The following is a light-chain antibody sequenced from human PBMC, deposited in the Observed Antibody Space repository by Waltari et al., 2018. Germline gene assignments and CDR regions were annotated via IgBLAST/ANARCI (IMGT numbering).Light chain of an antibody. J-gene: IGKJ1*01. V-gene: IGKV3-20*01. CDR3: QNHERLPAT. CDR2: EAS. Sequence: IVVTQSPGTLCLSPGERATLSCRASQRISRYLVWYQQKPGQPPRLLIYEASRRATGIPDRFSGSGSGTDFSLTISRLEPEDFGVYYCQNHERLPATFGQGTRVEI. CDR1: QRISRY.